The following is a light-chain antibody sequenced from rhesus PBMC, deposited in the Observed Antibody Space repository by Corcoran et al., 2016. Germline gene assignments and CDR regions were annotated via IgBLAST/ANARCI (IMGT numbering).Light chain of an antibody. J-gene: IGKJ1*01. CDR3: QQYDDLPRT. V-gene: IGKV1-19*01. Sequence: DIQMTQSPSSLSASVGDKVTINCHASQGISSWLAWNQQKPGKAPQPLIYHASSLQSGVPSIFSGSGSGTYYTLTICSLQPVDFATYYCQQYDDLPRTFGQGTKVEI. CDR1: QGISSW. CDR2: HAS.